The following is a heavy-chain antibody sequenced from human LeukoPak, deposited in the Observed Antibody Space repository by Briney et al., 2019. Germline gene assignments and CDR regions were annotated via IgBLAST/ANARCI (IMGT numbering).Heavy chain of an antibody. D-gene: IGHD5-12*01. CDR1: GFSFSSYD. CDR3: ARGGYSGYEGVNFDY. J-gene: IGHJ4*02. CDR2: FGTAGET. Sequence: GGSLRLSCAASGFSFSSYDMHWVRQATGKGLEWVSGFGTAGETYYAASVKGRFTISRVNAKSSLYLQMNSLRAGDTAVYYCARGGYSGYEGVNFDYWGQGALVTVSS. V-gene: IGHV3-13*04.